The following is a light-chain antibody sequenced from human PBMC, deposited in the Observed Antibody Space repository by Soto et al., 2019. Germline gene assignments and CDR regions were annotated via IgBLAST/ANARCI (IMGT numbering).Light chain of an antibody. J-gene: IGKJ1*01. Sequence: EIVLTQSPGTLSLSPGERATLSCRASQSVSSNYLAWYQQKPGQAPRLLIYGASSRATGISDRFSGSGSGTDFTLSISRLEAEDFAVYYYQQYGSSPWTFGQGTKVDIK. CDR3: QQYGSSPWT. V-gene: IGKV3-20*01. CDR1: QSVSSNY. CDR2: GAS.